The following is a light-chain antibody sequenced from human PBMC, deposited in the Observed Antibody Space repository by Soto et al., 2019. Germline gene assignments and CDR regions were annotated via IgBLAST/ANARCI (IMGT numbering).Light chain of an antibody. CDR1: QNINNW. J-gene: IGKJ1*01. CDR3: QQYNSYSWT. CDR2: KAS. V-gene: IGKV1-5*03. Sequence: DIQMTQSPCTLSASVGERVTITCRASQNINNWLAWYQQKPGKAPKLLIYKASSLESGVPSRFSGSGSGTEFTLTISSLQPDDFATYYCQQYNSYSWTFGQGTKVDIK.